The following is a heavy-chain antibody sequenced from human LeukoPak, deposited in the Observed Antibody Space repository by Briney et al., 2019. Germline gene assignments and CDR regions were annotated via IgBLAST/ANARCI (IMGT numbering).Heavy chain of an antibody. V-gene: IGHV4-39*01. CDR3: ARRPGSSGWYGYYYYGMDV. CDR1: GGSISSSSYY. Sequence: SETLSLTCTVSGGSISSSSYYWGWIRQPPGKGLEWIGSIYYSGSTYYNPSLKSRVTISVDTSKNQFSLKLSSVTAADTAVYYCARRPGSSGWYGYYYYGMDVWGQGTTVTVSS. D-gene: IGHD6-19*01. CDR2: IYYSGST. J-gene: IGHJ6*02.